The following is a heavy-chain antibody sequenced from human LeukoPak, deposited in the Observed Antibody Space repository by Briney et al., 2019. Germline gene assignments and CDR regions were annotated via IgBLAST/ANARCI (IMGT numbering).Heavy chain of an antibody. CDR2: ISSSSYI. CDR1: GFTFSSYS. D-gene: IGHD3-16*01. J-gene: IGHJ4*02. V-gene: IGHV3-21*01. CDR3: AREGYEYVWGSYAPLDY. Sequence: PGGSLRLSCAASGFTFSSYSMNWVRQAPGKGLEWVSSISSSSYIYYADSVKGRFTISRDNAKNSLYLQMNSLRAEDTAVYYCAREGYEYVWGSYAPLDYWGQGTLLPVSS.